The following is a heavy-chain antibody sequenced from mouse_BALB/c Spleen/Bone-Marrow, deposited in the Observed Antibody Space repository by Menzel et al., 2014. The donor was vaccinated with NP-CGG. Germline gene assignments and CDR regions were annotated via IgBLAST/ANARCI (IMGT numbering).Heavy chain of an antibody. J-gene: IGHJ4*01. D-gene: IGHD2-1*01. CDR1: GYTFTSYY. Sequence: QVQLKESGPELVKPGASVRISCKASGYTFTSYYIHWVKLVKGQGLEWIGWIYPGNVNTKYNEKFKGKATLTADKSSSTAYMQLSSLTSEDSAVYFCARWGNYGDYAMDYWGQGTSVTVSS. CDR3: ARWGNYGDYAMDY. CDR2: IYPGNVNT. V-gene: IGHV1S56*01.